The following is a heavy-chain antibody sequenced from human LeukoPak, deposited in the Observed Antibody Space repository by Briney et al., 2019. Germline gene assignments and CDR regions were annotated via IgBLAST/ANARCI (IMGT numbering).Heavy chain of an antibody. Sequence: PGGSLRLSCAASGFTVSSNYMSWVRQAPGKGLEWVANIKQDGSEKYYVDSVTGRFTISRDNAKNSLYLQMNSLRAEDTAVYYCARSWGFGTSSGGDYWGQGTLVTVSS. CDR3: ARSWGFGTSSGGDY. D-gene: IGHD6-6*01. CDR1: GFTVSSNY. CDR2: IKQDGSEK. J-gene: IGHJ4*02. V-gene: IGHV3-7*03.